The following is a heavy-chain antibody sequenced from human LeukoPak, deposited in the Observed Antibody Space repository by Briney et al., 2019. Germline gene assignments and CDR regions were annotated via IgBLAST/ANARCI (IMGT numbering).Heavy chain of an antibody. CDR1: GFTFDDYA. CDR2: IKQDGSEK. J-gene: IGHJ3*02. D-gene: IGHD3-22*01. CDR3: ARPPAPYYDSSPTDAFDI. V-gene: IGHV3-7*01. Sequence: PGGSLRLSCAASGFTFDDYAMHWVRQAPGKGLEWVANIKQDGSEKYYVDSVKGRFTISRDNAKNSLYLQMNSLRAEDTAVYYCARPPAPYYDSSPTDAFDIWGQGTMVTVSS.